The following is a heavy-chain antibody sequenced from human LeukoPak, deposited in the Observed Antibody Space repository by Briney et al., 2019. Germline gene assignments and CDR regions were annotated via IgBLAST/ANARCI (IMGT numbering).Heavy chain of an antibody. CDR3: AGTGYSYGYPVIYFDY. V-gene: IGHV1-69*13. D-gene: IGHD5-18*01. J-gene: IGHJ4*02. CDR1: GYTFTSYG. CDR2: IIPIFGTA. Sequence: GASVKVSCKASGYTFTSYGISWVRQAPGQGLEWMGGIIPIFGTANYAQKFQGRVTITADESTSTAYMELSSLRSEDTAVYYCAGTGYSYGYPVIYFDYWGQGTLVTVSS.